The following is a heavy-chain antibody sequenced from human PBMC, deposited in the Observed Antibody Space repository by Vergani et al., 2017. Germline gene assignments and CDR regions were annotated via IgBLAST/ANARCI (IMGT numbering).Heavy chain of an antibody. V-gene: IGHV3-30*03. Sequence: QVHLVESGGGVVQPGRSLRLSCVVSGFTSSYYRMHWVRQAPGKVLEWVAVISYDGTQKYYADSVKGRFTISRDNSKSTLYLQMNSLRTEDTAVYYCATKSCGTPGCQIGYFREWGQGTLVTVSS. CDR2: ISYDGTQK. CDR1: GFTSSYYR. J-gene: IGHJ1*01. D-gene: IGHD1-1*01. CDR3: ATKSCGTPGCQIGYFRE.